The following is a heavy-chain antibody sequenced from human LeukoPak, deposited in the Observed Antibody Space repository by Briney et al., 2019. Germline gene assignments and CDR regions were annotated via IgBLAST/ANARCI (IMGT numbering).Heavy chain of an antibody. CDR3: ARVVGGAVAGTGNWFDP. J-gene: IGHJ5*02. Sequence: GASVKVSCKASGYTFTSYGISWVRQAPGQGLEWMGWISAYNGNTNHAQMLQGRVTMTTDTSTSTAYMELRSLRSDDTAVYYCARVVGGAVAGTGNWFDPWGQGTLVTVSS. D-gene: IGHD6-19*01. V-gene: IGHV1-18*01. CDR1: GYTFTSYG. CDR2: ISAYNGNT.